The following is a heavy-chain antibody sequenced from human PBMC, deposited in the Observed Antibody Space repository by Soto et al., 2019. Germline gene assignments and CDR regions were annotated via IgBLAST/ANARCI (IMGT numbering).Heavy chain of an antibody. J-gene: IGHJ6*03. Sequence: PSETLSLTCTVSGGSISSYYWSWIRQPPGKGLEWIGYIYYSGSTNYNPSLKSRVTISVDTSKNQFSLKLSSVTAADTAVYYCGGVYCSGGSCYYYYYMDVWGKGTTVTVSS. CDR1: GGSISSYY. CDR3: GGVYCSGGSCYYYYYMDV. CDR2: IYYSGST. D-gene: IGHD2-15*01. V-gene: IGHV4-59*01.